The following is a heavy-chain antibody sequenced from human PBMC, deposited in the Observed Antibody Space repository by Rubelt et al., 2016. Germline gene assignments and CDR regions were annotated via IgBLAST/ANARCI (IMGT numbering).Heavy chain of an antibody. V-gene: IGHV4-34*01. D-gene: IGHD1-7*01. CDR2: IDHSGST. CDR3: ARLAGYNWNYVH. Sequence: QVLLQQWGAGLLKPSETLSLTCAVYGGSFSGYYWSWIRQPPGKGLEWIGEIDHSGSTSYKTSLKSRVTTSVDKSKNQFSLKLSSVTAADTAVYYCARLAGYNWNYVHWGQGTLVTVSS. J-gene: IGHJ4*02. CDR1: GGSFSGYY.